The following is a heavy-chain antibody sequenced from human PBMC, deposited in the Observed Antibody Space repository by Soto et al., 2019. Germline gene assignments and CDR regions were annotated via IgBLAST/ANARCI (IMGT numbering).Heavy chain of an antibody. CDR3: ARHSGSYFSNGRFDY. Sequence: PSETLSLTCTVSGGSISSGVYYWSWIRHHPGKGLEWIGYIYYSGSTYYNPSLKSRVTISVDTSKNQFSLKLSSVTAADTAVYYCARHSGSYFSNGRFDYWGQGTLVTVSS. J-gene: IGHJ4*02. V-gene: IGHV4-31*03. CDR1: GGSISSGVYY. CDR2: IYYSGST. D-gene: IGHD1-26*01.